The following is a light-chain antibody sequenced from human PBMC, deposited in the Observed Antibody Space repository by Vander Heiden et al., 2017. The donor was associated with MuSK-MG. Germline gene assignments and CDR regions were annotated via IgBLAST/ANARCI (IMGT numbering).Light chain of an antibody. J-gene: IGKJ1*01. Sequence: DIQMTQSPSTLSASVGDRVTITCRASQSISSWLAWYQQKPGKAPKLLIYKASSLESGVPSRFSGSGSGTEFTLTISSLQPDDFATYYCQQYYIYSRTFGQGTKVEIK. CDR2: KAS. CDR3: QQYYIYSRT. V-gene: IGKV1-5*03. CDR1: QSISSW.